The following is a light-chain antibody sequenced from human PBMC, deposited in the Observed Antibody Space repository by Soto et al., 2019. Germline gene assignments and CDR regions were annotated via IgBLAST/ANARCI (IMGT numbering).Light chain of an antibody. Sequence: QSALTQPASVSGSPGQSITISCAGTSSDIGSYNYVSWYQQNPGKAPKLMIYDVSNRPSGISNRFSASKSGNTASLTISGLQAEDEAYYYCSSYTISTTLVFGGGTKVTVL. CDR2: DVS. CDR3: SSYTISTTLV. V-gene: IGLV2-14*01. CDR1: SSDIGSYNY. J-gene: IGLJ2*01.